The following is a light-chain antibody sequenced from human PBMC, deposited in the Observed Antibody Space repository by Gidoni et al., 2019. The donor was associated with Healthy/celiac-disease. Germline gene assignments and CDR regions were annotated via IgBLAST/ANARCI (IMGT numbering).Light chain of an antibody. V-gene: IGKV1-39*01. J-gene: IGKJ1*01. CDR2: AAS. CDR1: QSISSY. CDR3: QQSYSTPPWT. Sequence: DIQMTQSLSSLSASVGDRVTITCRASQSISSYLNWYQQKPGKAPKLLIYAASSLQSGVPSRFSGSGSGTDFTLTISSLQPEDFATYYCQQSYSTPPWTFXQXTKVEIK.